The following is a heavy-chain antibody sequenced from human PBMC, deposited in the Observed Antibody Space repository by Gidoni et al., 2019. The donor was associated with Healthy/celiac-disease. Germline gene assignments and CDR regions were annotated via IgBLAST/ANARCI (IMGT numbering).Heavy chain of an antibody. D-gene: IGHD5-12*01. CDR1: GFTFSSYC. J-gene: IGHJ3*02. CDR3: AKRLERWIDAFDI. CDR2: ISYDGSNK. Sequence: QVQLVESGGGVVQPGRSLRLSCADSGFTFSSYCMHWVRQAPGKGLEWVAVISYDGSNKYYADSVKGRFTISRDNSKNTLYLQMNSLRAEDTAVYYCAKRLERWIDAFDIWGQGTMVTVSS. V-gene: IGHV3-30*18.